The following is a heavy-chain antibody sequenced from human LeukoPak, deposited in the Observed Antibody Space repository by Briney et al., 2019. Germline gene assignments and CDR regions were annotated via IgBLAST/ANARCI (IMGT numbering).Heavy chain of an antibody. CDR1: GYTFIDYY. V-gene: IGHV1-2*02. Sequence: ASVKVSCKASGYTFIDYYIHWVRQAPGEGLEWMGWINPNSGGTNYAQKFQGRVTMTRDTSISTAYMEPSRLNSDDTAVYYCAKNMGYGDYWYFDLWGRGTLVTVSS. J-gene: IGHJ2*01. D-gene: IGHD4-17*01. CDR2: INPNSGGT. CDR3: AKNMGYGDYWYFDL.